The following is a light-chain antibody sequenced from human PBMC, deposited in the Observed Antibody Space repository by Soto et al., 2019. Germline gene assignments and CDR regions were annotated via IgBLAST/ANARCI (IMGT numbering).Light chain of an antibody. CDR3: QQYNSWPRT. J-gene: IGKJ1*01. CDR2: GAS. Sequence: ETVMTQSPATLSVSPGDRATLSCRASQSVSGNLAWYQQKPGQAPRLLLFGASTRATGIPARFSGSGSGKAFTLTLRSLQSEDFAVYYCQQYNSWPRTFGQGTKVEIK. V-gene: IGKV3-15*01. CDR1: QSVSGN.